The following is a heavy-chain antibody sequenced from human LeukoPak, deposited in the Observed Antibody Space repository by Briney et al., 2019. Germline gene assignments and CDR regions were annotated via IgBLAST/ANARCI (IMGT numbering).Heavy chain of an antibody. CDR1: GYTFTSYG. CDR2: ISAYNGNT. J-gene: IGHJ5*02. CDR3: ARDIGRSSSDSWWFDP. D-gene: IGHD6-13*01. Sequence: GASVKVSCKASGYTFTSYGISWVRQAPGQGLEWMGWISAYNGNTNYAQKLQGRVTMTTDTSTSTAYMELRSLRSDDTAVYYCARDIGRSSSDSWWFDPWGQGTLVTVSS. V-gene: IGHV1-18*01.